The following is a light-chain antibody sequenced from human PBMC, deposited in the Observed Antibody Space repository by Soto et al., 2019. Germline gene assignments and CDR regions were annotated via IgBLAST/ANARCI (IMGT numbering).Light chain of an antibody. J-gene: IGKJ4*01. CDR2: AAS. V-gene: IGKV1-5*01. CDR3: QKYNTYVT. CDR1: QSSSNW. Sequence: IQMTQSPSTLSASVGDRVTITCRARQSSSNWLSWYQQNPGKAPKLMIYAASSLESGVPSRFSGSGSGTEFTLSISSLQPDDFATYYCQKYNTYVTFGGGTKVAIK.